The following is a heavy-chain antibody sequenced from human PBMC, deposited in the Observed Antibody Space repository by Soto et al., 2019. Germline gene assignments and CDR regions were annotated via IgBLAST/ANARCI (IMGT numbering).Heavy chain of an antibody. V-gene: IGHV4-39*01. Sequence: SETLSLTCPVSCCSLSRSRYYLGWVRQPPGEGLEGIGSIYYSGSTYYNPSLKSRVTISVDTSKNQFSLKLSSVHAADTAVYYCATLGWDKIFGVVIRGYFDYWGQGTLVTVSS. CDR3: ATLGWDKIFGVVIRGYFDY. CDR1: CCSLSRSRYY. CDR2: IYYSGST. J-gene: IGHJ4*02. D-gene: IGHD3-3*01.